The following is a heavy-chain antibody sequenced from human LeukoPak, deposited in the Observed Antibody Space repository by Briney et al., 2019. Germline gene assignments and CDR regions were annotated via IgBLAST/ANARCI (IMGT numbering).Heavy chain of an antibody. CDR3: AKDRAFYYDSSGYYPDAFDI. V-gene: IGHV3-23*01. CDR1: GFTFSSYV. CDR2: ISGSGGST. D-gene: IGHD3-22*01. J-gene: IGHJ3*02. Sequence: GGSLRLSCAASGFTFSSYVMSWVRQAPGKGLEWVSAISGSGGSTYYADSVKGRFTISRDNSKNTPYLQMNSLRAEDTAVYYCAKDRAFYYDSSGYYPDAFDIWGQGTMVTVSS.